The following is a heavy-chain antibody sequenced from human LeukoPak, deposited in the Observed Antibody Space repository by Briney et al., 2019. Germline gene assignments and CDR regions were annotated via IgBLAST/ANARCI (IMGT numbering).Heavy chain of an antibody. CDR1: VYTFSSYW. Sequence: GGSLILCCAAPVYTFSSYWMSSVPQARGKGLEWVANIKQDGSEKYYVDSVKGRFTISRDNAKNSLYLQMNSLRAEDTAVYYCAGGSRDAFDIWGQGTMVTVSS. CDR2: IKQDGSEK. CDR3: AGGSRDAFDI. J-gene: IGHJ3*02. V-gene: IGHV3-7*01. D-gene: IGHD1-26*01.